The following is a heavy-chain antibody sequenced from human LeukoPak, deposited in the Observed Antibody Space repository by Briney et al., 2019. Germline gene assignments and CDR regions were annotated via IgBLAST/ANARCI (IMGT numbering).Heavy chain of an antibody. CDR1: GFTFSHSP. CDR3: ARGGEHDYGETFFWKPMDV. Sequence: PGGSLRLSCAVSGFTFSHSPMHWVRQAPGRGLEWVAFSPHDGSVAYCPDSVRGRFTISRDNSKNTLDLQMNSLRSDDTAVYFCARGGEHDYGETFFWKPMDVWGQGTTVTVSS. D-gene: IGHD4/OR15-4a*01. V-gene: IGHV3-30-3*01. CDR2: SPHDGSVA. J-gene: IGHJ6*02.